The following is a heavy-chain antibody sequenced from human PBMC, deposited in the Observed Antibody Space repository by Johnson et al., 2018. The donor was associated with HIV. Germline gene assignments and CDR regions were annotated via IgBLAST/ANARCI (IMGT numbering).Heavy chain of an antibody. D-gene: IGHD1-14*01. V-gene: IGHV3-33*06. J-gene: IGHJ3*02. CDR1: GFTFSSYG. CDR3: AKEAITMEVDI. Sequence: QVQLVESGGGVVQPGRSLRLSCAASGFTFSSYGMHWVRQAPGKGLEWVAAIWFDGSNKYYADSVKGRVTISRDNSKNTLYLQMNSLRGEDTAVYYCAKEAITMEVDIWGQGTMVTVSS. CDR2: IWFDGSNK.